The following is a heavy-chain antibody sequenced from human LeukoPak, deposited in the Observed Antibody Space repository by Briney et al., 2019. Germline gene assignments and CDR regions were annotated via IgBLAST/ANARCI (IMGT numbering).Heavy chain of an antibody. CDR3: AKDKAIGDDYYYYYGMDV. Sequence: GRSLRFSCAASGFTFSSYGMHWVRQAPGKGLEWVAVISYDGSNKYYADSVKGRFTISRDNSKNTLYLQMNSLRAEDTAVYYCAKDKAIGDDYYYYYGMDVWGQGTTVTVSS. CDR2: ISYDGSNK. J-gene: IGHJ6*02. CDR1: GFTFSSYG. D-gene: IGHD2-2*02. V-gene: IGHV3-30*18.